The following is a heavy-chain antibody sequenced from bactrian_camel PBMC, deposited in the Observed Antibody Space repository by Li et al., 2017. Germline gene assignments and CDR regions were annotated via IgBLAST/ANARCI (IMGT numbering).Heavy chain of an antibody. D-gene: IGHD6*01. V-gene: IGHV3S6*01. CDR2: MKTDGSGA. J-gene: IGHJ6*01. Sequence: HVQLVESGGGSVQAGGSLRLSCAASGYSYFRFWMSWVRQAPGKGLEWISIMKTDGSGAYYADSVKGRFTISRDNAKNTIYLQMNSLKPEDTALYYCAMEVVGDYFASWGQGTQVTVS. CDR3: AMEVVGDYFAS. CDR1: GYSYFRFW.